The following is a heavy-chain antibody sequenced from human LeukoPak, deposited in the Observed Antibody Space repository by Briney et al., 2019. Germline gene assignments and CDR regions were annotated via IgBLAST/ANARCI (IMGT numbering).Heavy chain of an antibody. V-gene: IGHV1-8*03. Sequence: ASVKVSCKTSGYTFTSFDINWVRHTAGHGPEWMGWVNCDNENTRYARKFQGRVAITRDTSTRTVYLELNNLSSDDTAMYYCTRGPFLNGNAYNWFDPWGQGTLVTVSS. J-gene: IGHJ5*02. CDR2: VNCDNENT. D-gene: IGHD1-20*01. CDR1: GYTFTSFD. CDR3: TRGPFLNGNAYNWFDP.